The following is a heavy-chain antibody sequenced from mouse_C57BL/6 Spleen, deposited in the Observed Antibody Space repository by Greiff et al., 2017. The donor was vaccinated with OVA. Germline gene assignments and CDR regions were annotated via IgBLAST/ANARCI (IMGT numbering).Heavy chain of an antibody. CDR3: AREGYYDEDFDY. Sequence: VQLQQSGAELARPGASVKMSCKASGYTFTSYTMHWVKQRPGQGLEWIGYINPSSGYTKYNQKFKDKATLTADKSSSTAYMQLSSLTSEDSAVDYCAREGYYDEDFDYWGQGTTLTVSS. J-gene: IGHJ2*01. D-gene: IGHD2-4*01. CDR2: INPSSGYT. V-gene: IGHV1-4*01. CDR1: GYTFTSYT.